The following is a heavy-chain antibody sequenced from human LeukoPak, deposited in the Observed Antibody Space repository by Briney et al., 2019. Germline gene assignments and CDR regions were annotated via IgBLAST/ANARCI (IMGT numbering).Heavy chain of an antibody. Sequence: PGGSLRLSCAASGFTFSSYSMNWVRQAPGNGLEWVSSIFPTSREIHYADSVRGRFTISRDNSKSTLSLQMNSLRAEDTAIYYCATYRQVMLPFESWGQGTLVTVSS. CDR3: ATYRQVMLPFES. CDR1: GFTFSSYS. V-gene: IGHV3-21*04. CDR2: IFPTSREI. J-gene: IGHJ4*02. D-gene: IGHD5-18*01.